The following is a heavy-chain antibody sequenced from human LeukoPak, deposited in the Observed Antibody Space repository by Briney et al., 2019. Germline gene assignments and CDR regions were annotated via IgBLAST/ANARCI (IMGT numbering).Heavy chain of an antibody. CDR3: ARAQVDYNNGPGSQGYYSYCMDV. Sequence: PSETLSLTCTVSGGSISTYYGNWIRQAPGKGLEWIGYIYYSGSTNYNPSLKSRVTISVDTSRNQFSLKLSSVTAADTAVYYCARAQVDYNNGPGSQGYYSYCMDVWGQGTTVTVSS. CDR2: IYYSGST. V-gene: IGHV4-59*01. CDR1: GGSISTYY. D-gene: IGHD4-11*01. J-gene: IGHJ6*02.